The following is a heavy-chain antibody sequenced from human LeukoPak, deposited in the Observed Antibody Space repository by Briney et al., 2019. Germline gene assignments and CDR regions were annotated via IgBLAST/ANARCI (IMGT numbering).Heavy chain of an antibody. J-gene: IGHJ4*02. CDR2: INHSGST. D-gene: IGHD4/OR15-4a*01. CDR3: ARGQAYGEDYFDY. Sequence: SETLSLTCAVYGGSFSGYYWSWIRQPPGKGLEWIGEINHSGSTNYNPSLKSRVTISVDTSKNQFSLKLSSVTAADTAVYYCARGQAYGEDYFDYWGQGTLVTVSS. V-gene: IGHV4-34*01. CDR1: GGSFSGYY.